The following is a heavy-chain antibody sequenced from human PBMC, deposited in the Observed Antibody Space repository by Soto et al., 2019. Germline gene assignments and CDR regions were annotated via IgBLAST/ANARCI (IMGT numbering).Heavy chain of an antibody. D-gene: IGHD3-22*01. CDR1: GFTFSSYA. CDR2: ISDNGGSI. CDR3: AKGISYDSSGYHFPNKDAFDI. V-gene: IGHV3-23*01. Sequence: GGSLRLSCAASGFTFSSYAMSWVRQAPGKGLEWVSTISDNGGSIYYADSVKGRFTISRDNSKNTLYVQMNSLRAEDRAIYYCAKGISYDSSGYHFPNKDAFDIWGQGTMVT. J-gene: IGHJ3*02.